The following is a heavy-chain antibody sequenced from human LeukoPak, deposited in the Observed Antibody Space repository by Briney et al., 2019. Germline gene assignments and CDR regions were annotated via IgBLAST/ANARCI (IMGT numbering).Heavy chain of an antibody. J-gene: IGHJ4*02. V-gene: IGHV3-7*01. Sequence: GGSLRLSCAASGFTFSRYWMSWVRQAPGQGLEWVANIKQDGSEKYYVDSVKGRFTISRDNAKNSLYLHMNSLRAEDTAVYYCARSAGSSSWYEGYYFDYWGQGTLVTVSS. CDR3: ARSAGSSSWYEGYYFDY. CDR1: GFTFSRYW. CDR2: IKQDGSEK. D-gene: IGHD6-13*01.